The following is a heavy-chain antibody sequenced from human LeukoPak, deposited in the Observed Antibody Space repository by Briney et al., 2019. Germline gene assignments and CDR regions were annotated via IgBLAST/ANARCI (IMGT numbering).Heavy chain of an antibody. V-gene: IGHV3-21*01. CDR1: GFTFSTYT. CDR2: ISSTSSNV. J-gene: IGHJ4*02. Sequence: KTGGSLRLSCAASGFTFSTYTMNWVRQAPGKGLEWVSSISSTSSNVYYADSVKGRFTVSRDNTKNSLYLHMNSLRAEDTAVYYCARGNSDYDHDYWGQGTLVTVSS. CDR3: ARGNSDYDHDY. D-gene: IGHD5-12*01.